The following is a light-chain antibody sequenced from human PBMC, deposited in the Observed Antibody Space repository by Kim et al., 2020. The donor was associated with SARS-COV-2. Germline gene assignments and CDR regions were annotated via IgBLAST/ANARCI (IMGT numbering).Light chain of an antibody. J-gene: IGKJ1*01. CDR1: QSISSW. CDR3: QQYNSYPWT. V-gene: IGKV1-5*01. Sequence: GDRVTITCRASQSISSWLAWYQQKPGKAPKLLIYDASSLESGVPSRFSGSGSGTEFTLTISSLQPDDCASYYCQQYNSYPWTFGQGTKVDIK. CDR2: DAS.